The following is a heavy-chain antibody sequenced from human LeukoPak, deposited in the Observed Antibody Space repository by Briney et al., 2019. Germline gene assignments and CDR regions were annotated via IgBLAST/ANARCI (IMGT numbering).Heavy chain of an antibody. CDR1: GFTLTNYW. Sequence: GESLKISCQDSGFTLTNYWIGWVRQMPGKGLEWMGIIHSTDSHAKYSPSFQGQVTISVDKSISTAYLQWRGLKASDTAMYYCARLVRSSSGYYYNYWGQGTLVTVSS. CDR3: ARLVRSSSGYYYNY. D-gene: IGHD3-22*01. J-gene: IGHJ4*02. V-gene: IGHV5-51*01. CDR2: IHSTDSHA.